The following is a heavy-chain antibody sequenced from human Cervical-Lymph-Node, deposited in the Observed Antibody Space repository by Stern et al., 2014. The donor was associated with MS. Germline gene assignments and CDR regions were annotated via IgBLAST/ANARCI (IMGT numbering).Heavy chain of an antibody. V-gene: IGHV5-51*03. D-gene: IGHD2-15*01. CDR2: IYPDDSDT. Sequence: VQLVQSGAEVKKPGESLKISCKASGYNFATYWIGWVRQVPGKGLEWMGFIYPDDSDTRYNPSFQGQVSISVDKSINTAHLQWSSLKASDTAIFYCARRARGVLYSGYFDSWGQGTLVTVSS. CDR3: ARRARGVLYSGYFDS. J-gene: IGHJ4*02. CDR1: GYNFATYW.